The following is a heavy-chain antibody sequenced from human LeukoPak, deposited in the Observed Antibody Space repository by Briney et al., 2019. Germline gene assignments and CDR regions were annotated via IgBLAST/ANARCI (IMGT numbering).Heavy chain of an antibody. CDR2: LDPEDDET. V-gene: IGHV1-24*01. Sequence: GASVKVSCKVSGYSHVELSMHWVRQAPGKGLEWMGGLDPEDDETIYARKFQGRVTMTEDTSTETAYMELTNLTSEDTAVYYCTNGGGSYSWFDPWGQGTLVTVSS. J-gene: IGHJ5*02. CDR1: GYSHVELS. D-gene: IGHD1-26*01. CDR3: TNGGGSYSWFDP.